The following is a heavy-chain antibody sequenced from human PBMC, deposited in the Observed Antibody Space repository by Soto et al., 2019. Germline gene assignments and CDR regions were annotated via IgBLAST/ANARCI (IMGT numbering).Heavy chain of an antibody. CDR3: ARDRDGSGSYYKKDAFDI. V-gene: IGHV1-69*04. Sequence: SVKVSCKASGGTFSSDTISWVRQAPGQGLEWMGRIIPILGIANYAQKFQGRVTITADKSTSTAYMELSSLRSEDTAVYYCARDRDGSGSYYKKDAFDIWGQGTMVTVSS. CDR2: IIPILGIA. J-gene: IGHJ3*02. D-gene: IGHD3-10*01. CDR1: GGTFSSDT.